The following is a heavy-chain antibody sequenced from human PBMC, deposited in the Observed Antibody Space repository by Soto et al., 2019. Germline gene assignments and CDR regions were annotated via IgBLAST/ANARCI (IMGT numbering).Heavy chain of an antibody. V-gene: IGHV4-30-2*01. Sequence: PSEALSLTSAVSGGSISSGGYSGSWIRQAPGKGLEWIGYIYHSGGTYYNPSLKSRVTISVDRSKNQFSLKLISVTTADTAVYFCAREGNLGRWIQPLDSWGQGT. CDR3: AREGNLGRWIQPLDS. CDR1: GGSISSGGYS. D-gene: IGHD2-2*03. CDR2: IYHSGGT. J-gene: IGHJ4*02.